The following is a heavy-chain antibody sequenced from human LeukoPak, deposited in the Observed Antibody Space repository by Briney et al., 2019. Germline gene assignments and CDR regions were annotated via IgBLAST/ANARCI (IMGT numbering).Heavy chain of an antibody. V-gene: IGHV3-11*01. Sequence: PGGSLRLSCAASGFTFSDYYMSWVRQAPGKGLEWVSYISSSGSTIDYADSVKGRFTISRDNAKNSLCLQMNSLRAEDTAVYYCARFRLTVTTYAHLDYWGQGTLVTVSS. J-gene: IGHJ4*02. CDR2: ISSSGSTI. D-gene: IGHD4-17*01. CDR3: ARFRLTVTTYAHLDY. CDR1: GFTFSDYY.